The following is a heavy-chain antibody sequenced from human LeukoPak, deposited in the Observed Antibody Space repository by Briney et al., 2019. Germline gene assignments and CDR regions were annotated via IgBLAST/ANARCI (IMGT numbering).Heavy chain of an antibody. J-gene: IGHJ4*02. CDR2: ISGSGGST. D-gene: IGHD3-10*01. V-gene: IGHV3-23*01. CDR1: GFTFSSNA. Sequence: PGGSLRLSCAASGFTFSSNAMSWVRPALGKGLEWVSAISGSGGSTYYADSVKSRFTISRDNSKNTLYLQMNSLRAEDTAVYYCARAGALWFGELYHYWGQGTLVTVSS. CDR3: ARAGALWFGELYHY.